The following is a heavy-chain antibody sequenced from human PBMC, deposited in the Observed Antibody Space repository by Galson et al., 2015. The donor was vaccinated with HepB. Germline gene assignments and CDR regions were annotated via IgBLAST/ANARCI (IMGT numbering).Heavy chain of an antibody. CDR1: GGTFSSYT. D-gene: IGHD3-22*01. V-gene: IGHV1-69*02. CDR3: ARGAYYYDSSGYYYFDY. J-gene: IGHJ4*02. CDR2: IIPILGIA. Sequence: SVKVSCKASGGTFSSYTISWVRQAPGQGLEWMGRIIPILGIANYAQKFQGRVTITADKSTSTAYMELSSLRSEDTAVYYCARGAYYYDSSGYYYFDYWGQGTLVTVSS.